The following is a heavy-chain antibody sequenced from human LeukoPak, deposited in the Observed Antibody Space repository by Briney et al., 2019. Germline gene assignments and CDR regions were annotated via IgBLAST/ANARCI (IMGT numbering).Heavy chain of an antibody. Sequence: SETLSLTCTVSGDSVRSFHWSWIRQPPGKGLEWIGYIYYSGSTNYNPSLKSRVTISVDTSKNQFSLKLSSVTAADTAVYYCARGSSGWYNYWGQGTLVTVSS. CDR1: GDSVRSFH. J-gene: IGHJ4*02. V-gene: IGHV4-59*02. D-gene: IGHD6-19*01. CDR3: ARGSSGWYNY. CDR2: IYYSGST.